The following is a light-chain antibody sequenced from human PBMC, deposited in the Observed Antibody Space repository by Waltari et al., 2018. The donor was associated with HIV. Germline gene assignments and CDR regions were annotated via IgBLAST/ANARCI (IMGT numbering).Light chain of an antibody. CDR1: QSVSSSY. CDR2: GAS. CDR3: QQYGSSPRT. Sequence: IVLTPSPGTLSLSPGARATLSCRASQSVSSSYLAWYQQKPGQAPRLLIYGASSRATGIPDRFSGSGSGTDFTLTISRLEPEDFAVYYCQQYGSSPRTFGQGTKVEIK. J-gene: IGKJ1*01. V-gene: IGKV3-20*01.